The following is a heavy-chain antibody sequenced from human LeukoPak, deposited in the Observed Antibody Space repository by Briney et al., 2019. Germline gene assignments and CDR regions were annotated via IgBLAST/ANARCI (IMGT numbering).Heavy chain of an antibody. V-gene: IGHV4-61*01. D-gene: IGHD5-18*01. CDR1: GGSVSSGSYY. CDR3: ARDGRDTAMVPYYFDY. CDR2: VYYSGST. Sequence: SETLSLTCTVSGGSVSSGSYYWSWIRQPPGKGLEWIGYVYYSGSTNYNPSLKSRVTISVDTSKNQFSLKLSSVTAADTAVYYCARDGRDTAMVPYYFDYWGQGTLVTASS. J-gene: IGHJ4*02.